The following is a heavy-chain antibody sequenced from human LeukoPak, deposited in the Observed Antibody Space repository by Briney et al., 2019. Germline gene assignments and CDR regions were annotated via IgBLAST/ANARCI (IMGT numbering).Heavy chain of an antibody. V-gene: IGHV3-66*01. CDR1: GFTVGINY. D-gene: IGHD3-10*01. CDR2: IYSDGST. Sequence: GGSLRLSCAASGFTVGINYMSWVRQAPGKGLEWVSIIYSDGSTYYADSVKGRLTISRDNSKNTLYLQMNSLRAEDTAVYYCARNAAGRGGPFDYWGQGTLVTVSS. CDR3: ARNAAGRGGPFDY. J-gene: IGHJ4*02.